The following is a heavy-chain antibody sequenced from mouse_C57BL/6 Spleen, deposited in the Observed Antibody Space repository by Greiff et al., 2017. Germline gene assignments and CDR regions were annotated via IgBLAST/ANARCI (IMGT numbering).Heavy chain of an antibody. CDR3: ARSRYYGSSSHWYFDV. V-gene: IGHV1-20*01. Sequence: EVQLQQSGPELVKPGDSVKISCKASGYSFTGYFMNWVMQSHGKSLEWIGRINPYNGDTFYNQKFKGKATLTVDKSSSTAHMELRSLTSEDSAVYYCARSRYYGSSSHWYFDVWCTGTTVTVSS. CDR2: INPYNGDT. J-gene: IGHJ1*03. CDR1: GYSFTGYF. D-gene: IGHD1-1*01.